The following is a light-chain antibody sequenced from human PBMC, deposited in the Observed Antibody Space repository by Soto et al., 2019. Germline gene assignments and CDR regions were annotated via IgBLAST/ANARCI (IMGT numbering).Light chain of an antibody. Sequence: QSVLTQPPSASGTPGQRVTISCSGSSSNIGSTYVYWYQQLPGTAPKLLIYRNIQRPSGVPDRFSGSKSGTSASLAISGLRSEDEADYYCAAWDDSLSGYVFGTGTKLTVL. J-gene: IGLJ1*01. CDR1: SSNIGSTY. V-gene: IGLV1-47*01. CDR2: RNI. CDR3: AAWDDSLSGYV.